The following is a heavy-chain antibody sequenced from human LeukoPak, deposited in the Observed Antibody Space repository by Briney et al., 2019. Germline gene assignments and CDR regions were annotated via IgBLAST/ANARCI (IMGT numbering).Heavy chain of an antibody. J-gene: IGHJ3*02. Sequence: GGSLRLSCAASGFTFSSYAMSWVRQAPGKGLEWVSAISGSGGGTYYADSVKGRFTISRDNSKNTLYLQTNSLRADDTAVYYCAKRRDGFDIWGQGTLVTVSS. D-gene: IGHD5-24*01. CDR1: GFTFSSYA. CDR2: ISGSGGGT. V-gene: IGHV3-23*01. CDR3: AKRRDGFDI.